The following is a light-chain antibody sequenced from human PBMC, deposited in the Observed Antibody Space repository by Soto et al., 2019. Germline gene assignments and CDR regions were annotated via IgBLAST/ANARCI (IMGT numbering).Light chain of an antibody. J-gene: IGLJ1*01. CDR2: DDN. Sequence: QSVLKQPPSVSAAPGQEVTISCSGSSSNIGGNSVSWYQQLPGTAPKLLIYDDNKRPSGIPDRFSGSKSGTSATLGITGFQTGDEADYYCGSWDSSLSAYVFGTGTKVTVL. V-gene: IGLV1-51*01. CDR1: SSNIGGNS. CDR3: GSWDSSLSAYV.